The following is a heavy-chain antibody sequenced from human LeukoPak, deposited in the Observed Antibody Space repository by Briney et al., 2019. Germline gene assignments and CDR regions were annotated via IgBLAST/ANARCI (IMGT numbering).Heavy chain of an antibody. Sequence: GGSLRLSCAASGFTFSSYSMNWVRQAPGKGLEWVSSISSSSSYIYYADSVKGRFTISRDNAKNSLYLQMNSLRAEDTAVYYCANDPTTAGAAGHWGQGTLVTVSS. J-gene: IGHJ4*02. V-gene: IGHV3-21*01. CDR2: ISSSSSYI. CDR1: GFTFSSYS. CDR3: ANDPTTAGAAGH. D-gene: IGHD6-13*01.